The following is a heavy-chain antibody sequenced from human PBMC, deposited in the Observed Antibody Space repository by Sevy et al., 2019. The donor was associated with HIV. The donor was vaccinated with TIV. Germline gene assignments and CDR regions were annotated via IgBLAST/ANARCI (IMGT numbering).Heavy chain of an antibody. Sequence: ASMKVSCKASGYTFTGYYMHWVRQAPGQGLEWMGWINPNSGGTNYAQKFQGRVTMTRDTSISTAYMELSRLRSDDTAVYYCARPHAYYDFWSGYYAFDYWGQGTLVTVSS. D-gene: IGHD3-3*01. CDR2: INPNSGGT. CDR3: ARPHAYYDFWSGYYAFDY. V-gene: IGHV1-2*02. CDR1: GYTFTGYY. J-gene: IGHJ4*02.